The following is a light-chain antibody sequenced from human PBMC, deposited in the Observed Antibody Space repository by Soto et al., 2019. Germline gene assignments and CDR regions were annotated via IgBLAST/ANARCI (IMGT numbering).Light chain of an antibody. V-gene: IGKV3-20*01. CDR2: GAS. CDR1: QSVSSSY. Sequence: EIALTQSPGTLSLSPGERATLSCRASQSVSSSYLTWYQQKPGQAPRLLIYGASSRATGIPDRFSGSGSGTDFTLTISRLEPEDFAVYYCQQYGSSRLTLGGGTKVEIK. CDR3: QQYGSSRLT. J-gene: IGKJ4*01.